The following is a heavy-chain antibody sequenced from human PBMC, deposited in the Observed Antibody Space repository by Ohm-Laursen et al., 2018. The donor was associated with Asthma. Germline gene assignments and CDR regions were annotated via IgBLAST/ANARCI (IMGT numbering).Heavy chain of an antibody. Sequence: SLRLSCAASGFTVGSDYMTWVRQAPGKGLEWVSAIYSAGTTYYADSVMGRFTITRDNSKNTLYLQMNSLRAEDSAVYYYARKFSSGWLFDFWGQGTLVTVSS. CDR1: GFTVGSDY. CDR2: IYSAGTT. D-gene: IGHD6-19*01. J-gene: IGHJ4*02. V-gene: IGHV3-53*01. CDR3: ARKFSSGWLFDF.